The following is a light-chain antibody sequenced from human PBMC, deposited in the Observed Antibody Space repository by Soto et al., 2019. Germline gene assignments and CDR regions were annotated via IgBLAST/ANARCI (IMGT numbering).Light chain of an antibody. Sequence: ESFWTQSPGHLSLSPGERATLSCRASQSVSVNSLAWYQQKGGQAPRLLIYAASTRATGVPDRFSGTGSGTDFALTISRLETDDSAVYYCQQYGGSPFTFGPGTKVDIK. CDR2: AAS. CDR1: QSVSVNS. CDR3: QQYGGSPFT. J-gene: IGKJ3*01. V-gene: IGKV3-20*01.